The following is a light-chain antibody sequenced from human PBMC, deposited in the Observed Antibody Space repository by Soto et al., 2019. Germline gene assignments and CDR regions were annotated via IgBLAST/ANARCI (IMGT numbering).Light chain of an antibody. CDR1: SSNIGNNH. CDR3: GSWDRSLRGWV. CDR2: DNN. Sequence: QSVLTQPPSVSAAPGQKVTVSCSGSSSNIGNNHVSWYQHLPGTAPKVLIYDNNKRPSGIPDRFSGSKSATSATLDITGLQAGDEADYYCGSWDRSLRGWVFGGGTKLTVL. J-gene: IGLJ3*02. V-gene: IGLV1-51*01.